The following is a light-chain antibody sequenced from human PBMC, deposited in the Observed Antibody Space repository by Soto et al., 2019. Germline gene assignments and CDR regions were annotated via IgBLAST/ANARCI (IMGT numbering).Light chain of an antibody. CDR3: NSYTSSSTNV. Sequence: LTQPASVSGSPGQSITISCTGTTSDVGRYNYVSWYQQHPGKAPKLIIYDVSNRPSGVSNRFSGSKSGNTASLTISGLQAEDEADYYCNSYTSSSTNVFGTGTKSPS. J-gene: IGLJ1*01. CDR2: DVS. V-gene: IGLV2-14*01. CDR1: TSDVGRYNY.